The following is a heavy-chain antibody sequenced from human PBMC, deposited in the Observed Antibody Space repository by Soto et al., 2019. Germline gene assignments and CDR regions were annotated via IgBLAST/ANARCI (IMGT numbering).Heavy chain of an antibody. CDR1: GYTFTGYY. D-gene: IGHD2-15*01. CDR3: ARGPPRYCSGGSCYAPRTFHAFHI. V-gene: IGHV1-2*04. Sequence: ASVKVSCKASGYTFTGYYMHWVRQAPGQGLEWMGWINPNSGGTNYAQKFQGWVTMTRDTSISTAYMELSRLRSDDAAVYYCARGPPRYCSGGSCYAPRTFHAFHIWCQGTMVTVSS. CDR2: INPNSGGT. J-gene: IGHJ3*02.